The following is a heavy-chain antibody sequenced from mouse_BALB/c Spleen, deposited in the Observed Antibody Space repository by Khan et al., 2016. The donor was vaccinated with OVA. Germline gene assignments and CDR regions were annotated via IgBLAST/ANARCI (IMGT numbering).Heavy chain of an antibody. V-gene: IGHV6-3*01. CDR2: IRLKSDDYVT. CDR3: WILL. J-gene: IGHJ2*01. CDR1: GFTFSNYW. Sequence: EVQLQESGGGLVQPGGSMKLSCVASGFTFSNYWMNWVRQSPEKGLEWVAEIRLKSDDYVTHDAESVKGRFTISRDDSKSSVHLTMNNLMAEETVIYYCWILLWGQGTTLTVAS.